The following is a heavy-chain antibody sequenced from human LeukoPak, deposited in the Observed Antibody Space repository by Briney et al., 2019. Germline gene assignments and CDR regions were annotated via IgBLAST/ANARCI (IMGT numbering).Heavy chain of an antibody. D-gene: IGHD2-8*02. CDR2: MNPNSGNT. CDR1: GYTFISYD. Sequence: ASVKVSCKASGYTFISYDINWVRQATGQGLERMGWMNPNSGNTDYAEKFQGRVTMTSDTSISTAYMEVSSLRSEDTAVYYCARGRAGSGYYYGTDVWGQGTTVTVSS. V-gene: IGHV1-8*01. J-gene: IGHJ6*02. CDR3: ARGRAGSGYYYGTDV.